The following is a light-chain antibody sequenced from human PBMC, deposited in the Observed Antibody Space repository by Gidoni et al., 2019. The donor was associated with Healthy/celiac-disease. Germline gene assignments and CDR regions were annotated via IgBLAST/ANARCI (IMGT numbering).Light chain of an antibody. CDR2: AAS. CDR1: QCISSW. Sequence: DLQMIKSPSSVFASVGDRVTITCRASQCISSWLAWYQQKPGNAPKLLIYAASSLQSGVPSRFSGSGSGTDFTLTISSLQPEDFATYYCQQANSVPPTFGGGTKVEIK. V-gene: IGKV1-12*01. CDR3: QQANSVPPT. J-gene: IGKJ4*01.